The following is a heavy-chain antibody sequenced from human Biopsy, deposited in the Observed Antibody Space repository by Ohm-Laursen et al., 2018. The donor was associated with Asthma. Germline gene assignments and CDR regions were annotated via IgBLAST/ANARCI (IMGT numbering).Heavy chain of an antibody. J-gene: IGHJ5*02. V-gene: IGHV4-30-4*01. CDR1: GGSISSSSYY. CDR2: IYYSGST. Sequence: SQTLSLTCTVSGGSISSSSYYWSWIRQPPGKGLEWIGYIYYSGSTYYNPSLKSRVTISVDTSKNQFSLKLSSVTAADTAVYYCARDLSFYDSSGYYRRWFDPWGQGTLVTVSS. CDR3: ARDLSFYDSSGYYRRWFDP. D-gene: IGHD3-22*01.